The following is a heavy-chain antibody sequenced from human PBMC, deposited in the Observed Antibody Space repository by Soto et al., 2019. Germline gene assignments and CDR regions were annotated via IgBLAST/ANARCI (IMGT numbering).Heavy chain of an antibody. CDR2: IYYSGST. Sequence: SETLSLTCTVSGGSISSYYWSWIRQPPGKGLEWIGYIYYSGSTNYNPSLKSRVTISVDTSKNQFSLKLSSVTAADTAVYYCARGDFWSGYYYYYGMDVWGQGTTVTVSS. J-gene: IGHJ6*02. V-gene: IGHV4-59*01. CDR3: ARGDFWSGYYYYYGMDV. D-gene: IGHD3-3*01. CDR1: GGSISSYY.